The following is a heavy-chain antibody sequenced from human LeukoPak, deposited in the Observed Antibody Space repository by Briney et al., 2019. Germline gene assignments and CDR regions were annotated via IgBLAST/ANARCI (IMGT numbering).Heavy chain of an antibody. V-gene: IGHV3-20*04. CDR3: ARDYDYGDYPGY. D-gene: IGHD4-17*01. J-gene: IGHJ4*02. CDR1: GFTFSTYA. CDR2: INWNGGRT. Sequence: GGSLRLSCAASGFTFSTYAMSWVRQAPGKGLEWVSGINWNGGRTGYADSVKGRFTISRDNAKNSLYLQMNSLRAEDTALYYCARDYDYGDYPGYWGQGTLVTVSS.